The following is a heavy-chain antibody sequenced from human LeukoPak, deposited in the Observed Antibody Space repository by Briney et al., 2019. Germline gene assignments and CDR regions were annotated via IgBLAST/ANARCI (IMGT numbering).Heavy chain of an antibody. CDR2: INYSGST. J-gene: IGHJ4*02. CDR3: ARLVAFYYDSSGVYYFDY. D-gene: IGHD3-22*01. V-gene: IGHV4-34*01. CDR1: GGSFSGYY. Sequence: SETLSLTCAVYGGSFSGYYWSWIRPPPGKGLEWIGEINYSGSTNYNPSLQSRVTISVDTSKNQFSLKLSSVTAADTAVYYCARLVAFYYDSSGVYYFDYWGQGTLVTVSS.